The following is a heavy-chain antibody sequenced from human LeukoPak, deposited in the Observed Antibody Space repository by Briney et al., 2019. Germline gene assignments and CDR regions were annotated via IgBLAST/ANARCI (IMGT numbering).Heavy chain of an antibody. V-gene: IGHV4-59*12. CDR3: ASPRYYYYYMDV. CDR2: VFHDGST. Sequence: SETLSLTCTVSGGSISSYYWSWIRQPPGKGLEWIGSVFHDGSTHYNPSLKSRVTISVDTSKNQFSLKLSSVTAADTAVYYCASPRYYYYYMDVWGKGTTVTVSS. J-gene: IGHJ6*03. CDR1: GGSISSYY.